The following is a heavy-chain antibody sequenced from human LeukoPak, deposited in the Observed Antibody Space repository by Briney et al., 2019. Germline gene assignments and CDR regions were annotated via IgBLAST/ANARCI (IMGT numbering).Heavy chain of an antibody. J-gene: IGHJ4*02. CDR1: GFTFRSHA. Sequence: PGGSLRLSCVGSGFTFRSHAMSWVRQAPEKGLEFVSGIYENGGTTYYADSVKGRFSISRDNSKNTLYLQMSSLRAEDTAIYYCARRYFDYWGQGTLVTVSS. V-gene: IGHV3-23*01. CDR2: IYENGGTT. CDR3: ARRYFDY.